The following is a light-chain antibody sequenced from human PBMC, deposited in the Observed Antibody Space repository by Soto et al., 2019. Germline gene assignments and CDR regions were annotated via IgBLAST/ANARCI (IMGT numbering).Light chain of an antibody. CDR3: QQGNSFPPT. J-gene: IGKJ1*01. Sequence: DIQMPQSPSSVSASVGDRVTITCRASQGIRSWLAWYQQKPGKAPKLLIYAASNLQSGVPSRFSGSGSETDFTLTISSLQPEDFATYYCQQGNSFPPTFGQGTKVEIK. V-gene: IGKV1-12*01. CDR1: QGIRSW. CDR2: AAS.